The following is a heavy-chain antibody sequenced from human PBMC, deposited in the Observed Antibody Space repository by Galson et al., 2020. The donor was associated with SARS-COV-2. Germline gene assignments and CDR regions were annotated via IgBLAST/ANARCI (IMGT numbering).Heavy chain of an antibody. J-gene: IGHJ4*02. CDR1: GFTFSSYA. CDR3: AATAPEGTIDY. V-gene: IGHV3-23*01. Sequence: GESLKISCAASGFTFSSYAMSWVRQAPGKGLEWVSAISGSGGSTYYADSVKGRFTISRDNSKNTLYLQMNSLRAEDTAVYYCAATAPEGTIDYWGQGTLVTVSS. CDR2: ISGSGGST.